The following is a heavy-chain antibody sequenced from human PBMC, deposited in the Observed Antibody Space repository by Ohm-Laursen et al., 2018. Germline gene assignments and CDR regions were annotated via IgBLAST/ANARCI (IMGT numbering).Heavy chain of an antibody. D-gene: IGHD3-3*01. V-gene: IGHV3-23*01. CDR3: ANVKLDVLRFLEWLGMDV. Sequence: SLRLSCTASGFTFSNYTMSWVRQAPGKGLEWVSAISASGGSTYYADSVKGRFTISRDNSKNTLYMQMNSLRAEDTAVYYCANVKLDVLRFLEWLGMDVWGQGTTVTVSS. CDR1: GFTFSNYT. CDR2: ISASGGST. J-gene: IGHJ6*02.